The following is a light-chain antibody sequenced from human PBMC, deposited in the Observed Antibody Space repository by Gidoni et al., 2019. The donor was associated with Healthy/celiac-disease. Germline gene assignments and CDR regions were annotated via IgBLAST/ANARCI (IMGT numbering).Light chain of an antibody. J-gene: IGKJ5*01. CDR1: QRIISY. V-gene: IGKV1-39*01. CDR3: QQSYSTPIT. CDR2: AAS. Sequence: DIQMPQSPSSLSAAVGDRVTITCQASQRIISYFNWYQQKPEKAPKLLIYAASSLQSGVPSRCSGSGSGTDFTLTISRQQPEDFATYYCQQSYSTPITFGHGTRLDIK.